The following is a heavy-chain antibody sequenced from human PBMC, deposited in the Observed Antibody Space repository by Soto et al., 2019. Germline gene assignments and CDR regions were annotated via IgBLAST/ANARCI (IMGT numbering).Heavy chain of an antibody. D-gene: IGHD1-7*01. CDR3: AKCLQVYWNYDAFHI. CDR1: GLPFRSNS. CDR2: ITPSGGST. Sequence: EVKLLESGGGLVQPGGSLGLSCATSGLPFRSNSIGWFRRAPGKGLGWVSQITPSGGSTNYPDSVKGRFTISRDSSTNTLYLQMNSLRAEDTALYHCAKCLQVYWNYDAFHIWGQGTMVTVSS. J-gene: IGHJ3*02. V-gene: IGHV3-23*01.